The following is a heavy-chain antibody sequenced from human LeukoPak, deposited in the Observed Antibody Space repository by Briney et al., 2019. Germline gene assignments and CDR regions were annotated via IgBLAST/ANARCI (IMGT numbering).Heavy chain of an antibody. J-gene: IGHJ4*02. V-gene: IGHV3-9*01. CDR3: AKDRRRSGYALSY. CDR1: GFTFGDYA. Sequence: GRSLRLFCAASGFTFGDYAMRWVRQAPGKGLDLVSGISGNGGSVGYADSVKGRFTISRDSAKNSLYLQMNSLRAEGPALSYCAKDRRRSGYALSYWGQGTLVTVSS. CDR2: ISGNGGSV. D-gene: IGHD6-13*01.